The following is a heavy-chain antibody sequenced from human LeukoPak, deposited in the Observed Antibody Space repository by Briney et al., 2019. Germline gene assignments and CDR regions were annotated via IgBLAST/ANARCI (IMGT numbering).Heavy chain of an antibody. CDR3: AREEQELVRDYYYFMDV. CDR2: ISFDGSHT. V-gene: IGHV3-30*01. J-gene: IGHJ6*03. CDR1: GFILSKLA. D-gene: IGHD1-26*01. Sequence: PGGPLRLSCAASGFILSKLAMHWVRQAPGKGLDWVALISFDGSHTYYADSMKGRFTISRDNSRNVLYLQMTSLRGDDSAVYYCAREEQELVRDYYYFMDVWGKGTTVTVS.